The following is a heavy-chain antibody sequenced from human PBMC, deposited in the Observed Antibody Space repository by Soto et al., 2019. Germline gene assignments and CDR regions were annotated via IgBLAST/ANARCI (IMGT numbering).Heavy chain of an antibody. CDR2: ISGSGGST. CDR1: GFTFSSYA. CDR3: AKVGCSGGSCYPRAYYYMDV. V-gene: IGHV3-23*01. J-gene: IGHJ6*03. Sequence: PGGSLGLSCAASGFTFSSYAMSWVRQAPGKGLEWVSAISGSGGSTYYADSVKGRFTISRDNSKNTLYLQMNSLRAEDTAVYYCAKVGCSGGSCYPRAYYYMDVWGKGTTVTVSS. D-gene: IGHD2-15*01.